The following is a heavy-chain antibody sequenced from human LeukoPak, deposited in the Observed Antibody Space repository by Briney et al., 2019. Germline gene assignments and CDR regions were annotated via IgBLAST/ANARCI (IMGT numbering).Heavy chain of an antibody. CDR3: AGTRRYCSGGSCYNWFDP. Sequence: SQTLSLTCTVSGGSISSDIYYWSWIRQPAGKGLEWIGRIYMSGNTNYNLSLKSRLTISVDTSKNQFSLKLSSVTAADTAAYYCAGTRRYCSGGSCYNWFDPWGQGTLVTVSS. D-gene: IGHD2-15*01. V-gene: IGHV4-61*02. CDR1: GGSISSDIYY. J-gene: IGHJ5*02. CDR2: IYMSGNT.